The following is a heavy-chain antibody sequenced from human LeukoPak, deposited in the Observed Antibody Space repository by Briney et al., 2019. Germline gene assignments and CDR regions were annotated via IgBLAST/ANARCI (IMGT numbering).Heavy chain of an antibody. CDR2: IYYSGST. V-gene: IGHV4-30-4*01. Sequence: PSETLSLTCTVSGGSISSGDYYWSWLRQPPGKGLEGIGYIYYSGSTYYNPSLKSRVTISVDTSRNQFSLKLSSVTAADTAVYYCARDTGELYYGMDVWGQGTTVTVSS. CDR1: GGSISSGDYY. D-gene: IGHD3-10*01. CDR3: ARDTGELYYGMDV. J-gene: IGHJ6*02.